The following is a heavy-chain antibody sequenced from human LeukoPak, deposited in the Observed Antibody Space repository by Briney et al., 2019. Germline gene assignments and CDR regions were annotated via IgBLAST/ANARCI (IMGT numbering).Heavy chain of an antibody. J-gene: IGHJ4*02. Sequence: GGSLRLSCAGSGLSFSSYWMSWVRQAPGKGLEWVANIKQDGSDKYYVDSVKGRFTISRDNAKKSLYLQMNTLRAEDTPLSYCARLIGTANFDYWGQGPLVTVSS. CDR3: ARLIGTANFDY. CDR2: IKQDGSDK. CDR1: GLSFSSYW. D-gene: IGHD1-7*01. V-gene: IGHV3-7*01.